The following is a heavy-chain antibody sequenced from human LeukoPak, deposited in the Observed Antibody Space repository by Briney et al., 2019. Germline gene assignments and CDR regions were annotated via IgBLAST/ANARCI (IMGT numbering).Heavy chain of an antibody. CDR1: GFTFSSDA. J-gene: IGHJ4*02. V-gene: IGHV3-23*01. Sequence: GGSLRLSCAASGFTFSSDAMSWVRQAPGKGLEWVSAISGSGGSTYYADSVKGRFTISRDNSKNTLYLQMNSLRAEDTAVYYCAKAPAHYGDYFDYWGQGTLVTVSS. CDR3: AKAPAHYGDYFDY. D-gene: IGHD4-17*01. CDR2: ISGSGGST.